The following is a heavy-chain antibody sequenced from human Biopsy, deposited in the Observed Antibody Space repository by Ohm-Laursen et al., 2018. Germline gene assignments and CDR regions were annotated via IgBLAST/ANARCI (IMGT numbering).Heavy chain of an antibody. CDR2: INQAGTT. D-gene: IGHD2-15*01. V-gene: IGHV4-34*08. CDR3: GNEVHGRDY. J-gene: IGHJ4*02. Sequence: PSQTLSLTCAVFGKTYSDYQWSWMRQPPGKGLEWIGQINQAGTTNYNPSLKSPVFTLEDETKYEFPLRLTLVTAADTAVYLCGNEVHGRDYWGLGAQVTVSS. CDR1: GKTYSDYQ.